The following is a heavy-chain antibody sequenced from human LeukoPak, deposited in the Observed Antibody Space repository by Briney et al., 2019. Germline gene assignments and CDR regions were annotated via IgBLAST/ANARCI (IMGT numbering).Heavy chain of an antibody. D-gene: IGHD5-18*01. CDR2: ILPGGGDT. Sequence: GGSLRLSCAASGFTFSSYAMTWVRQAPGKGLEWVSTILPGGGDTYYADSVKGRFTISRDNAKNSLYLQMNSLRAEDTAVYYCASGYGRARASDYWGQGTLVTVSS. J-gene: IGHJ4*02. CDR1: GFTFSSYA. CDR3: ASGYGRARASDY. V-gene: IGHV3-21*01.